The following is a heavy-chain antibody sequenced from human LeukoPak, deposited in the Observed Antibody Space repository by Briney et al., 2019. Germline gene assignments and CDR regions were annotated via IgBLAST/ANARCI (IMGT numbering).Heavy chain of an antibody. J-gene: IGHJ4*02. D-gene: IGHD6-13*01. Sequence: ASVKVSCKASGYSFRNYGISWVRQAPGQGLEWMGWINPNSGGTNYAQKFQGWVTMTRDTSISTAYMELSRLRSDDTAVYYCARGIAAVRPYFDYWGQGTLVTVSS. CDR2: INPNSGGT. V-gene: IGHV1-2*04. CDR1: GYSFRNYG. CDR3: ARGIAAVRPYFDY.